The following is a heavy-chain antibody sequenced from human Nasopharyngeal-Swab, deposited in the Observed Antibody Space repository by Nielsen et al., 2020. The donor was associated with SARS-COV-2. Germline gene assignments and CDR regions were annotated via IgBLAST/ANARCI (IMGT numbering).Heavy chain of an antibody. CDR2: IWYDGSNK. J-gene: IGHJ3*02. Sequence: WIRQPPGKGLEWVAVIWYDGSNKYYADAVKGRFTISRDNSKNKLYLQMNSLRAEDTAVYYCARDQSNVDAFDIWGQGTMVTVS. CDR3: ARDQSNVDAFDI. V-gene: IGHV3-33*01.